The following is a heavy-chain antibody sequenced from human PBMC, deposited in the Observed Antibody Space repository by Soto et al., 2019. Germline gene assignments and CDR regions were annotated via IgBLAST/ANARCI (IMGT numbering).Heavy chain of an antibody. CDR1: GYTFSAHY. J-gene: IGHJ3*02. CDR2: IRNRGGGYIS. D-gene: IGHD4-17*01. CDR3: SRAAYGDGFDI. Sequence: MQLVESGGDLVQPGGSLRLSCVASGYTFSAHYMYWVRQAPGKGLEWVGRIRNRGGGYISEYAAAVRGSFTVSRDDSKDSLLLKMNSRNIEDTAFYYCSRAAYGDGFDIWGQGTVVTVSS. V-gene: IGHV3-72*01.